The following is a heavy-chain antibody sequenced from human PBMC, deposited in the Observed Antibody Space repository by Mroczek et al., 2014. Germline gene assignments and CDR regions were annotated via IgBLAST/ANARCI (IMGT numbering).Heavy chain of an antibody. CDR2: IWYDGSNK. J-gene: IGHJ4*02. V-gene: IGHV3-33*01. CDR3: ARDSGSSSWIFDY. Sequence: QVQLVESGGGVVQPGRSLRLSCAASGFTFSSYGMHWVRQAPGKGLEWVAVIWYDGSNKYYADSVKGRFTISRDNSKNTLYLQMNSLRAEDTAVYYCARDSGSSSWIFDYWGQGTLVTVSS. D-gene: IGHD6-13*01. CDR1: GFTFSSYG.